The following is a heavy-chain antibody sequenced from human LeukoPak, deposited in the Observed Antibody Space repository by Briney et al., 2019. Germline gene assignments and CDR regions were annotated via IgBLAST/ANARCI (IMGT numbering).Heavy chain of an antibody. CDR2: IWYDGSNK. V-gene: IGHV3-30*19. Sequence: GWSLRLSCAASGFTFSSYGMHWVRQTPGKGLEWVAVIWYDGSNKNYADSVKGRFTISRDNSKNTLYLQMNSLRAEDTAVYYCARAPGSSSSWSYFDFWGQGTLVTVSS. CDR1: GFTFSSYG. D-gene: IGHD6-13*01. CDR3: ARAPGSSSSWSYFDF. J-gene: IGHJ4*02.